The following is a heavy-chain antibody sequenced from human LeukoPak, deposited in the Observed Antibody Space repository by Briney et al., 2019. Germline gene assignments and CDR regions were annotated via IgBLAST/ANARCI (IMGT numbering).Heavy chain of an antibody. CDR1: GYTFTSYG. CDR3: ARDGLERRGYYYYYGMDV. V-gene: IGHV1-18*01. CDR2: ISAYNGNT. J-gene: IGHJ6*02. D-gene: IGHD1-1*01. Sequence: ASVKVSCKASGYTFTSYGISWVRQAPGQGLEWMGWISAYNGNTNYAQKLQGRVTMTTDTSTSTAYMELRSLRSDDTAVYYCARDGLERRGYYYYYGMDVWGQGTTVTVPS.